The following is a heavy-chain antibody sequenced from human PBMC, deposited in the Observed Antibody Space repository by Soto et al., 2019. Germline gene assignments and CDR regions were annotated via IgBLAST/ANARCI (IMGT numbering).Heavy chain of an antibody. CDR2: IYYSGST. V-gene: IGHV4-59*08. CDR1: GGSLSSYY. J-gene: IGHJ4*02. D-gene: IGHD2-8*01. Sequence: SDTLSLTCTVSGGSLSSYYWSWIRQPPGKGLEWIGYIYYSGSTNYNPSLKSRVTISVDTSKNQFSLKLSSVTAADTAVYYCARQILGAIMDWGQGTLVTVSS. CDR3: ARQILGAIMD.